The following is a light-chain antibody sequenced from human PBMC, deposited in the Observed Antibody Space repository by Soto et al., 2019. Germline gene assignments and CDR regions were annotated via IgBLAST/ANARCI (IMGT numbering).Light chain of an antibody. CDR1: SSDAGAYDF. J-gene: IGLJ1*01. CDR2: EVI. CDR3: SSYTTSSTRV. V-gene: IGLV2-14*03. Sequence: QSARTQPASVSGSRGQCITISCTRTSSDAGAYDFVSWYQQHPDKAPKLMIYEVIYRPSGVSNRFSGSKSVNTATLTISGLQAEDEGDYYCSSYTTSSTRVFGTVTKVTVL.